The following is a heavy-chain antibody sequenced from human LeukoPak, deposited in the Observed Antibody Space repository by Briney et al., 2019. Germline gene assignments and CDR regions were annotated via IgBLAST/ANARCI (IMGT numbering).Heavy chain of an antibody. J-gene: IGHJ4*02. CDR2: IYTSGST. CDR3: ARVPTYYYGSGSYRRGPFDY. V-gene: IGHV4-59*10. Sequence: SETLSLTCAVYGGSFSSYYWSWIRQPAGKGLEWIGRIYTSGSTNYNPSLKSRVTISVDTSKNQFSLKLSSVTAADTAVYYCARVPTYYYGSGSYRRGPFDYWGQGTLVTVSS. D-gene: IGHD3-10*01. CDR1: GGSFSSYY.